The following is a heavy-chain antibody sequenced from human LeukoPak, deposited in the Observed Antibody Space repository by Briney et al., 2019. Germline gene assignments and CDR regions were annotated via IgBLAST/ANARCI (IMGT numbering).Heavy chain of an antibody. Sequence: GGSLRLSCAASGFTFSDYHMTWIRQAPGKGLEWVSYISGSSIYTRYADSVKGRFTISRDNAKNSLYLQTNSLRAEDTALYYCVRDISGYYFDYWDQGTLVTVSS. CDR3: VRDISGYYFDY. CDR1: GFTFSDYH. V-gene: IGHV3-11*05. J-gene: IGHJ4*02. CDR2: ISGSSIYT. D-gene: IGHD3-22*01.